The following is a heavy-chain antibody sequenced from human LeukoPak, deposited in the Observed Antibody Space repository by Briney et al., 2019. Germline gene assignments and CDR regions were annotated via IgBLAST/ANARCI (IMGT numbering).Heavy chain of an antibody. D-gene: IGHD3-3*01. J-gene: IGHJ4*02. CDR1: GFTFDDYT. CDR2: ISWDGGST. CDR3: ATSRSGAPYYFDY. V-gene: IGHV3-43*01. Sequence: GGSLRLSCAASGFTFDDYTMHWVRQAPGKGLEWVSLISWDGGSTYYADSVKGRFTISRDNSKNSLYLQMNSLRTEDTALYYCATSRSGAPYYFDYWGQGTLVTVSS.